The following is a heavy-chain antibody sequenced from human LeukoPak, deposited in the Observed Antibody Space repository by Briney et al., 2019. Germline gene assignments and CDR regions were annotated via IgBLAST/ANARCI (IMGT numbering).Heavy chain of an antibody. J-gene: IGHJ4*02. Sequence: PGGSLRLSCAASGFTFSSYWMSRVRQAPGKGLEWVADIKKDGSEKYYVDSVKGRFTISRDSAKNSLYLQMNSLRAEDTAVYYCASSGGGDCDGPCPKPYYFDFWGQGTLVTVSS. CDR1: GFTFSSYW. D-gene: IGHD2-21*02. CDR2: IKKDGSEK. V-gene: IGHV3-7*01. CDR3: ASSGGGDCDGPCPKPYYFDF.